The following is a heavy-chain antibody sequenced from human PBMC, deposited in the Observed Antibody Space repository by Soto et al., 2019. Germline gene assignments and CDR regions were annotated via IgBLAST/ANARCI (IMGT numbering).Heavy chain of an antibody. V-gene: IGHV1-2*04. J-gene: IGHJ6*01. CDR2: INPKSGGT. D-gene: IGHD2-8*01. Sequence: ASVKVSCKASGYSFTDYHIHWVRQAPGQGLEWLGRINPKSGGTSTAQKFQGWVTMTTDTSISTASMELTRLTSDDTAIYYCARGDSTDCSNGVCSFFYNHDMDVWGQGTTVTGSS. CDR3: ARGDSTDCSNGVCSFFYNHDMDV. CDR1: GYSFTDYH.